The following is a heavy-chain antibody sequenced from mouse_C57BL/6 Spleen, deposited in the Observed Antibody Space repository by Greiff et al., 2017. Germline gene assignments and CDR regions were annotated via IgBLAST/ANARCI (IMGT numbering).Heavy chain of an antibody. J-gene: IGHJ2*01. CDR2: FYPGSGSI. CDR1: GYTFTEYT. CDR3: AREGYYGSSFYYFDY. D-gene: IGHD1-1*01. V-gene: IGHV1-62-2*01. Sequence: QVHVKQSGAELVKPGASVKLSCTASGYTFTEYTIHWVKQRSGQGLEWIGWFYPGSGSIKYNEKFKDKATLTADKSSSTVYMELSRLTSEDSAVYFCAREGYYGSSFYYFDYWGQGTTLTVSS.